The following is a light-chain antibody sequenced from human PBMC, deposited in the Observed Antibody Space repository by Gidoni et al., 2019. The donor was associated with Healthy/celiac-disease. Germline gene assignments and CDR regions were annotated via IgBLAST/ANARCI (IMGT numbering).Light chain of an antibody. CDR2: AAS. V-gene: IGKV1-39*01. CDR3: QQSYSTPET. J-gene: IGKJ2*01. Sequence: DIQMTQSPSSLSASVGDRVTITCRASQSISSYFNWYQQKPGKAPKLLIYAASSLPSGVPSRFSGSGSGTDFTLTISSLQPEDFATYYCQQSYSTPETFGQGTKLEIK. CDR1: QSISSY.